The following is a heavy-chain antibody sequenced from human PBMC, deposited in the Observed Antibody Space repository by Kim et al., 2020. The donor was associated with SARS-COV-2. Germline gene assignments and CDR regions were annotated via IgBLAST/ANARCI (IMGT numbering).Heavy chain of an antibody. D-gene: IGHD1-26*01. CDR2: NQK. J-gene: IGHJ6*02. CDR3: SIIDNGLDV. V-gene: IGHV3-7*03. Sequence: NQKWYMDSVKGRFTISRDIAKNSLSLQVDSLRVEDTAIYYCSIIDNGLDVWGQGTTVIVSS.